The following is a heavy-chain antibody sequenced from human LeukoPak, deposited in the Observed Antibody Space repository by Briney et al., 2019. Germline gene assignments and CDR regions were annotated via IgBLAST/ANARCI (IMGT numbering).Heavy chain of an antibody. D-gene: IGHD5-18*01. Sequence: ASVKVSCKASGGTFSSYAISWVRQAPGQGLEWMGGIIPIFGTANYAQKFQGRVTITADESTSTAYMELSSLRSEDTAVYYCASGGYRYGLGRSIYYGMDVWGQGTTVTVSS. V-gene: IGHV1-69*01. CDR3: ASGGYRYGLGRSIYYGMDV. J-gene: IGHJ6*02. CDR2: IIPIFGTA. CDR1: GGTFSSYA.